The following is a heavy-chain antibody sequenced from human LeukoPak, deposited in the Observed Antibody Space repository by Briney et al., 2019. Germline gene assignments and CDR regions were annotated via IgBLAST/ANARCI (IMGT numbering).Heavy chain of an antibody. D-gene: IGHD4/OR15-4a*01. CDR3: ARRAGAYSHPYDY. Sequence: GGSLRHTRTASGFTFSSYGLHWVRQAPGKGLEWVAFIRYDGTNKYYADSVKGRFTISRDNSKNTLYLQMNSLRAEDTAVYYCARRAGAYSHPYDYWGQGTLVTVSS. CDR2: IRYDGTNK. CDR1: GFTFSSYG. V-gene: IGHV3-30*02. J-gene: IGHJ4*02.